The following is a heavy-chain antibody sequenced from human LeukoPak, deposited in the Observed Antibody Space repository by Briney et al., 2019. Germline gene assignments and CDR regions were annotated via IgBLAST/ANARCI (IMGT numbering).Heavy chain of an antibody. V-gene: IGHV3-66*01. CDR3: ARGRYSSPNWFDP. Sequence: PGGSLRLSCAASGFTVISNYMSWVRQAPGKGLEWVSVIYSGGSTYYADSVKGRFTISRDNSKNTLYLQMNSLRAEDTAVYYCARGRYSSPNWFDPWGQGTLVTVSS. CDR2: IYSGGST. D-gene: IGHD6-13*01. CDR1: GFTVISNY. J-gene: IGHJ5*02.